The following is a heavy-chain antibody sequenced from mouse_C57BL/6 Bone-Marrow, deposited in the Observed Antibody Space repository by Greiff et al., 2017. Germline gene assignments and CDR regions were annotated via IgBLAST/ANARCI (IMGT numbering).Heavy chain of an antibody. CDR3: ARLEYYYGSSYDY. CDR2: IYPGDGDT. V-gene: IGHV1-80*01. J-gene: IGHJ2*01. CDR1: GYAFSSYW. Sequence: QVQLKQSGAELVKPGASVKISCKASGYAFSSYWMNWVKQRPGKGLEWIGQIYPGDGDTNYNGKFKGKATLTADKSSSTAYMKLSSLTSEDSAVYFCARLEYYYGSSYDYWGQGTTLTVSS. D-gene: IGHD1-1*01.